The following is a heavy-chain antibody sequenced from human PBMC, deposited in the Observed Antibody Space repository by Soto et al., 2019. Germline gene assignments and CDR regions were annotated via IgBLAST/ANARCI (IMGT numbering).Heavy chain of an antibody. D-gene: IGHD2-2*01. CDR3: AIVLGYCSSTSCYLEENWFDP. J-gene: IGHJ5*02. CDR2: IYPGDSDT. V-gene: IGHV5-51*01. CDR1: GDSFTIYW. Sequence: PGESLKISCKGAGDSFTIYWIGWVRKMPGKGLEWMGIIYPGDSDTRYSPSFQGQVTISADKSISTAYLQWSSLKASDTAMYYCAIVLGYCSSTSCYLEENWFDPWGQGTLVPVP.